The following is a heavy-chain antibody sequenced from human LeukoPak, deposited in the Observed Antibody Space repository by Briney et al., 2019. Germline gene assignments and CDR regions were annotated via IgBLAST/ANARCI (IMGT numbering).Heavy chain of an antibody. CDR3: ARRGTPGSSDAFDM. CDR2: IWYDGSNE. Sequence: PGGSLRLSCAASGFTFSNYGMHWVRQAPGKGLEWVGLIWYDGSNEDHADSVKGRFTISRDNSKNTLYLQMNSLRAEDTALYYCARRGTPGSSDAFDMWGQGTMVTVSS. D-gene: IGHD3-16*01. J-gene: IGHJ3*02. CDR1: GFTFSNYG. V-gene: IGHV3-33*01.